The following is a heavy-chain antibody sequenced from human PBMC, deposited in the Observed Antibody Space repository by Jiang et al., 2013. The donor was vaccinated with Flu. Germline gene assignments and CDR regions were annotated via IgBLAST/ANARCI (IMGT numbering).Heavy chain of an antibody. D-gene: IGHD3-10*01. V-gene: IGHV4-39*01. CDR2: IYYSGST. J-gene: IGHJ4*02. CDR3: ARRGNYGSGINPPYFDY. Sequence: GLVKPSETLSLTCTVSGGSISSSSYYWGWIRQPPGKGLEWIGSIYYSGSTYYNPSLKSRVTISVDTSKNQFSLKLSSVTAADTAVYYCARRGNYGSGINPPYFDYWGQGTLVTVSS. CDR1: GGSISSSSYY.